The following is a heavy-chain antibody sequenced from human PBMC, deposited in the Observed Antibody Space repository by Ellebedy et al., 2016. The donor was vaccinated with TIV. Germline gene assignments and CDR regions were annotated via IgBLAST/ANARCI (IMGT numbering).Heavy chain of an antibody. V-gene: IGHV4-34*01. J-gene: IGHJ6*02. Sequence: SETLSLTCAVYGGSFSGYYWSWIRQPPGKGLEWIGEINHSGSTNYNPSLKSRVTISVDTSKNQFSLKLSSVTAADTAVYYCAREIARAPQVWGQGTTVTVSS. CDR1: GGSFSGYY. CDR2: INHSGST. D-gene: IGHD6-6*01. CDR3: AREIARAPQV.